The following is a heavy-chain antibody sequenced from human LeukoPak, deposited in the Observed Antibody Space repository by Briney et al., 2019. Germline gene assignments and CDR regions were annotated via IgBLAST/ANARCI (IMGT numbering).Heavy chain of an antibody. D-gene: IGHD3-10*01. V-gene: IGHV3-11*01. CDR1: GFTFSDYY. CDR2: IGSSGTNI. CDR3: ATGGYYYGSGSYSPAY. Sequence: GGSLRLSCAASGFTFSDYYMSWIRQAPGKGLEWVSYIGSSGTNIYYADSVKGRFTISRDNAKNSLYLQMSSLRSEDTAVYYCATGGYYYGSGSYSPAYWGQGTLVTVSS. J-gene: IGHJ4*02.